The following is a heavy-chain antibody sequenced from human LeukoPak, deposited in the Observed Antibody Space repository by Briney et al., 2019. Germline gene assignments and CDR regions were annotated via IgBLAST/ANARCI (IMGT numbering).Heavy chain of an antibody. CDR1: GFTFTTYW. V-gene: IGHV3-53*01. Sequence: GGSLRLSCVGSGFTFTTYWMSWVRQAPGKGLEWVSVIYSGGSTYYADSVKGRFTISRDNSKNTLYLQMNSLRAEDTAVYYCAREAYDYYYMDVWGKGTTVTISS. J-gene: IGHJ6*03. CDR3: AREAYDYYYMDV. CDR2: IYSGGST.